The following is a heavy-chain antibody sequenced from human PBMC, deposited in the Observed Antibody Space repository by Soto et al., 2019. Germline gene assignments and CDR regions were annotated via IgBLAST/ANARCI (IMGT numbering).Heavy chain of an antibody. CDR2: IYSGGST. CDR3: ARFSGPLYGDYPVIDY. J-gene: IGHJ4*02. D-gene: IGHD4-17*01. V-gene: IGHV3-53*01. Sequence: GGSLRLSCAASGFTVSSNYMSWVRQAPGKGLEWVSVIYSGGSTYYADSVKGRFTISRDNSKNILYLQMNSLRADDTAIYYCARFSGPLYGDYPVIDYWGQGALVTVSS. CDR1: GFTVSSNY.